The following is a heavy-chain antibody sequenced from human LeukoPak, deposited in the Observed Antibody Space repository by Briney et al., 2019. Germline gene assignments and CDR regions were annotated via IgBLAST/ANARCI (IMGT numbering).Heavy chain of an antibody. Sequence: SETLSLTCTVSGGSISSSSYYWGWIRQPPGKGLEWIGSIYYSGSTYYNPSLKSRVTISVDTSKNQFSLKLSSVTAADTAVYYCARLGVIMVRVRNPFDYWGQGTLVTVSS. CDR3: ARLGVIMVRVRNPFDY. V-gene: IGHV4-39*07. D-gene: IGHD3-10*01. J-gene: IGHJ4*02. CDR1: GGSISSSSYY. CDR2: IYYSGST.